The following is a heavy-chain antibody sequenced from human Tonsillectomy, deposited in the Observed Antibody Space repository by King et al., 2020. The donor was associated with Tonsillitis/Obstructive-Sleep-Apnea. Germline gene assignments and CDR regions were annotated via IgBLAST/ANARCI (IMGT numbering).Heavy chain of an antibody. Sequence: VQLVESGGGLVKPGGSLRLSCAVSGFTFSDYYMSWIRQAPGKGLEWVSYIIGSSSYRNYADSVKGRFTISRDNAKNSLYLQMNSLRAEDTAVYYCARDPYYYYMDVWGKGTTVTVSS. J-gene: IGHJ6*03. CDR2: IIGSSSYR. CDR3: ARDPYYYYMDV. V-gene: IGHV3-11*05. CDR1: GFTFSDYY.